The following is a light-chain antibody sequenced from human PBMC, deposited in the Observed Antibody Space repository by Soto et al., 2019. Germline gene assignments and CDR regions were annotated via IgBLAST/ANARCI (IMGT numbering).Light chain of an antibody. V-gene: IGLV2-14*01. Sequence: QSALTQPASVSGSPGQSITISCTGTSSDVGGYNYVSWYQQHPGKAPKLVIYGVSYRPSGVSGRFSGSKFQNTASLTISGLQSEDEADYYCSSYRSGSVVLFGGGTKLTVL. CDR2: GVS. CDR1: SSDVGGYNY. J-gene: IGLJ3*02. CDR3: SSYRSGSVVL.